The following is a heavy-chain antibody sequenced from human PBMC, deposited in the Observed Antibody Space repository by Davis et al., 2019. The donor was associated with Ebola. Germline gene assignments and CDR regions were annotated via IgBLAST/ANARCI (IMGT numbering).Heavy chain of an antibody. V-gene: IGHV1-46*03. D-gene: IGHD1-1*01. CDR2: ISPSGGST. CDR3: AGTTSPYYYYDMDV. J-gene: IGHJ6*02. Sequence: ASVKVSCKASGSTFTSFHMHWVRQTPGQGLEWMGKISPSGGSTTYEQKFQGRVTMTRDTSTSTVYMELSSLRSEDTAMYFCAGTTSPYYYYDMDVWGQGTTVTVSS. CDR1: GSTFTSFH.